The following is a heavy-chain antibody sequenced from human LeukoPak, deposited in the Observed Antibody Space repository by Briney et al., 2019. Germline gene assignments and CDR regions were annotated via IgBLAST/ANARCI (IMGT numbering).Heavy chain of an antibody. CDR2: IKQDGSDR. V-gene: IGHV3-7*03. CDR1: GFTFRNYW. Sequence: GGSLRLSCAASGFTFRNYWMSWVRQAPGTGLEWVANIKQDGSDRNYVTSVRGRFTTSRDNAESSLFLQMNSLRAEDTAVYYCVRNLAVAGTCFDYWGQGTLVTVSS. D-gene: IGHD6-19*01. CDR3: VRNLAVAGTCFDY. J-gene: IGHJ4*02.